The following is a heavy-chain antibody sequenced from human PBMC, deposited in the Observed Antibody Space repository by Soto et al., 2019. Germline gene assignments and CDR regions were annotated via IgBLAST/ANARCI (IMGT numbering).Heavy chain of an antibody. CDR2: IYHSGGT. D-gene: IGHD6-19*01. V-gene: IGHV4-38-2*02. J-gene: IGHJ4*02. CDR1: GYSISSGYY. CDR3: ARDKWQWLVAYYVDY. Sequence: SETLSLTCAVSGYSISSGYYWGWIRQPPGKGLEWIGSIYHSGGTYYNPSLKSRVTISVDTSKNQFSLKLSSVTAADTAVYYCARDKWQWLVAYYVDYWGQGTLVTVSS.